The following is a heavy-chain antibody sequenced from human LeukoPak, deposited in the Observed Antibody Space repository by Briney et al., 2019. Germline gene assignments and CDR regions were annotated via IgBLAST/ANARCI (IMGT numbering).Heavy chain of an antibody. J-gene: IGHJ4*02. CDR1: GFTFSSAW. Sequence: GGTLRLSCAASGFTFSSAWMNWVRQAPGKGLEWVSGISPGGGPTYYADSVKGRFTISRDDSKNTLYLQMNNLRAEDTAVYYCAKDGAWLRFDDWGQGILVTVSS. D-gene: IGHD5-12*01. CDR3: AKDGAWLRFDD. CDR2: ISPGGGPT. V-gene: IGHV3-23*01.